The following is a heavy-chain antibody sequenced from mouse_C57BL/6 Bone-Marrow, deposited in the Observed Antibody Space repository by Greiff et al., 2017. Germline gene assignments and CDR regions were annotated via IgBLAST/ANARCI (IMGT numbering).Heavy chain of an antibody. Sequence: QVQLQQPGAELVKPGASVKMSCKASGYTFTSYWITWVKQRPGQGLEWIGDIYPSSGSTNYNEKFKSKATLTVDTSSSTAYMQLSSLTSEDSAVYYCARAILITTVVAHWYFDVWGTGTTVTVSS. D-gene: IGHD1-1*01. J-gene: IGHJ1*03. CDR3: ARAILITTVVAHWYFDV. CDR2: IYPSSGST. V-gene: IGHV1-55*01. CDR1: GYTFTSYW.